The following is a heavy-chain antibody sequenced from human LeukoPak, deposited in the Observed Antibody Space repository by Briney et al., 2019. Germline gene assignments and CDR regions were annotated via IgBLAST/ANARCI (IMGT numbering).Heavy chain of an antibody. CDR3: ARHMTTVVTSLDY. Sequence: PGGSLRLSCAASGFTFSSYGMHWVRQAPGKGLEWVALISTDGSKTYYADSLKGRFTISRDNSKNALNLQMNSLRTEDTAIYYCARHMTTVVTSLDYWGQGTMVTVSS. J-gene: IGHJ4*02. D-gene: IGHD4-23*01. V-gene: IGHV3-30*03. CDR2: ISTDGSKT. CDR1: GFTFSSYG.